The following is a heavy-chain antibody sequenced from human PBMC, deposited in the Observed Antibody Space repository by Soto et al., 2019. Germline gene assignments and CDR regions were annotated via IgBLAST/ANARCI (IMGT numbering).Heavy chain of an antibody. CDR2: IIPIHGTT. CDR1: GGSLTSYP. CDR3: ARGWGLVS. Sequence: QMEQSGAEVRKPGSSVKVSCKPSGGSLTSYPMAWVRQAPGQGFEWMGGIIPIHGTTEYAQKFQGSVTMTADESTNRATLELTGLTSEDTAVYYCARGWGLVSWGQGTLVTVSS. D-gene: IGHD3-16*01. J-gene: IGHJ4*02. V-gene: IGHV1-69*01.